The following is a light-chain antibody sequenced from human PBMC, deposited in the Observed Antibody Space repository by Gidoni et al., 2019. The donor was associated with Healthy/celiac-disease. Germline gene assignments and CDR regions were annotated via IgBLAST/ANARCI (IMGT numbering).Light chain of an antibody. J-gene: IGKJ3*01. V-gene: IGKV3-11*01. CDR3: QQRSNWPSFT. CDR2: DAS. Sequence: DIVLTQSPATLSLSPGERATLSCRASQSVSSYLAWYQQKPGQAPRLLIYDASNRATGIPARFSVSGSGTDFTLTISSLEPEDFAVYYCQQRSNWPSFTFGPGTKVDIK. CDR1: QSVSSY.